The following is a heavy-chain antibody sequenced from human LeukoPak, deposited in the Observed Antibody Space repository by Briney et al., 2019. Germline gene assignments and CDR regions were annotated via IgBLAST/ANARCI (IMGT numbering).Heavy chain of an antibody. CDR2: ISHSGNTI. Sequence: GGSLRLSCAASGFTFSDYYMSWIRRAPGKGLEWVSYISHSGNTIREADSVRDRFTISRDNAQNSLYLQMNSLRAEDTAVYYCARYRVITNDYFDYWGQGTLVTVSS. CDR3: ARYRVITNDYFDY. J-gene: IGHJ4*02. V-gene: IGHV3-11*01. CDR1: GFTFSDYY. D-gene: IGHD3-16*01.